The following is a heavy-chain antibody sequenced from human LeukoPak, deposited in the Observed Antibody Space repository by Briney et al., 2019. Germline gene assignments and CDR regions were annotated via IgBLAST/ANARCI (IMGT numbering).Heavy chain of an antibody. Sequence: GGSLRLSCAASGLTFSSYAMSWVRQAPGKGLEWVSGISGNGGGTYYADSVKGRFTISRDNSKNTLDLQMNSLRAEDTAIYYCASPGVAAAGTIRRAFGIWGQGTMVTVSS. V-gene: IGHV3-23*01. D-gene: IGHD6-13*01. CDR3: ASPGVAAAGTIRRAFGI. J-gene: IGHJ3*02. CDR2: ISGNGGGT. CDR1: GLTFSSYA.